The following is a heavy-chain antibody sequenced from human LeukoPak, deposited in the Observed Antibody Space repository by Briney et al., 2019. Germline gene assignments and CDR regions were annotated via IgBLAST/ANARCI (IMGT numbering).Heavy chain of an antibody. V-gene: IGHV1-24*01. CDR3: ATVRGDTAMVPGVHFDY. CDR1: GYTLTELS. D-gene: IGHD5-18*01. J-gene: IGHJ4*02. Sequence: ASVKVSCKVSGYTLTELSMHWVRQAPGKGLEWMGGFDPEDGETIYAQKFQGRVTMTEDTSTDTAYMELSSLRSEDTAVYYCATVRGDTAMVPGVHFDYWGQGTLVTVSS. CDR2: FDPEDGET.